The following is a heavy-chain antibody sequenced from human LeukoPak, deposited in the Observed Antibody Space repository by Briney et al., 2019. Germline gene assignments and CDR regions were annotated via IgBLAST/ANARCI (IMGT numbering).Heavy chain of an antibody. J-gene: IGHJ4*02. D-gene: IGHD2-15*01. CDR3: ASDCSDGSCYPY. Sequence: SETLSLTCAVYGGSFSGYYWSWIRQPPGKGLEWIGEINHSGSTNYNPSLKSRVTISVDTSKNQFSLKLSSVTAADTAVYYCASDCSDGSCYPYRGQGTLVTVSS. CDR2: INHSGST. V-gene: IGHV4-34*01. CDR1: GGSFSGYY.